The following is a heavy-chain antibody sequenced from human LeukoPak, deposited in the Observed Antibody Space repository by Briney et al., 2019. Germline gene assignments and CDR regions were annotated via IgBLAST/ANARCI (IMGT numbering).Heavy chain of an antibody. D-gene: IGHD1-26*01. J-gene: IGHJ4*02. Sequence: PRGSLRLSCVASGFTFTDHSMDWVRQAPGKGLEWVGRCRDKANSYTTEYAASVKGRFTISRDDSKNSLYLQMNSLETEDTAVYYCARFLGANDLGQGTLVTVSS. CDR3: ARFLGAND. CDR1: GFTFTDHS. CDR2: CRDKANSYTT. V-gene: IGHV3-72*01.